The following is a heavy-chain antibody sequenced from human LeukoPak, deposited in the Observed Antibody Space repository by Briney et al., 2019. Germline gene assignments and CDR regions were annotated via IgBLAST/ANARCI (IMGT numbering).Heavy chain of an antibody. D-gene: IGHD3-10*01. V-gene: IGHV3-48*04. J-gene: IGHJ3*02. Sequence: GGSLRLSCAASGFTFSSYSMNWVRQAPGKGLEWVSYISSSSSTIYYADSVKGRFTISRDNAKNSLYLQMNSLRAEDTAVYYCHREEGDDAFDIWGQGTMVTVSS. CDR1: GFTFSSYS. CDR2: ISSSSSTI. CDR3: HREEGDDAFDI.